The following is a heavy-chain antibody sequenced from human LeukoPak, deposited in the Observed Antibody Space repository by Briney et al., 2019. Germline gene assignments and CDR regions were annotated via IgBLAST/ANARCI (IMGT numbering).Heavy chain of an antibody. CDR1: GFTFSSFA. D-gene: IGHD3-22*01. Sequence: GGSLRLSCAASGFTFSSFAMSWVRQAPGKGLEWVSAISGSGGSTYYADSVKGRFTISRDNSKNTLYLQMNSLRAEDTAVYYCAKDAYYDSSGYYKPWGQGTLVTVSS. J-gene: IGHJ4*02. V-gene: IGHV3-23*01. CDR3: AKDAYYDSSGYYKP. CDR2: ISGSGGST.